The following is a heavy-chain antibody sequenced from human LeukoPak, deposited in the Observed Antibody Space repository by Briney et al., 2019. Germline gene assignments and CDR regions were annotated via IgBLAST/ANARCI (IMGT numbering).Heavy chain of an antibody. V-gene: IGHV3-23*01. J-gene: IGHJ4*02. CDR3: AKAQKSRITMIVVKLSPRAYYFDY. CDR2: ISGSGGST. D-gene: IGHD3-22*01. Sequence: GGSLRLSCAASGFTFSSYAMSWVRQAPGKGLEWVSAISGSGGSTYYADSVKGRFTISRDNSKNTLYLQMNSLRAEDTAVYYCAKAQKSRITMIVVKLSPRAYYFDYWGQGTLVTVSS. CDR1: GFTFSSYA.